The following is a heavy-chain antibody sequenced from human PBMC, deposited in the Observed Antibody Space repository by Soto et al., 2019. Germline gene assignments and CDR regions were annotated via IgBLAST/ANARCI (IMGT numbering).Heavy chain of an antibody. CDR2: VYFNGNT. J-gene: IGHJ4*02. CDR3: ASVTLVGVVLAH. Sequence: ETLSLTCTVSAASFSKYYWTWIRQPPGKGLEWIGYVYFNGNTNYNPSLKRRVSISIDTSKNQISLTLNSVTAADTAVYYCASVTLVGVVLAHWGQGTLVSVSS. D-gene: IGHD2-21*01. CDR1: AASFSKYY. V-gene: IGHV4-59*01.